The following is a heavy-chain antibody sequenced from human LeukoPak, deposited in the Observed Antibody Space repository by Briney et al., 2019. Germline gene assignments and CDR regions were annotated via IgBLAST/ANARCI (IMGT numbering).Heavy chain of an antibody. CDR2: ISGDGGTI. CDR1: GFTLRSSA. Sequence: GGSLRLSCAASGFTLRSSAMSWVRQAPGKGLEWVSAISGDGGTISYAASVRGRFTISRENAKNTLFLQMSRLSAGDTALYYCAKELYGNPSGYWGQGTRVTVSS. V-gene: IGHV3-23*01. D-gene: IGHD2-8*01. CDR3: AKELYGNPSGY. J-gene: IGHJ4*02.